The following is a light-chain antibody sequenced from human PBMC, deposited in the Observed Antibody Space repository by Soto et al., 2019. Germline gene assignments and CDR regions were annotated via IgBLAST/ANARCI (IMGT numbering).Light chain of an antibody. V-gene: IGKV3-20*01. CDR2: GAS. CDR3: QQYGSSPWT. J-gene: IGKJ1*01. CDR1: QSVSSSY. Sequence: EIVTTQSPATLSLSPRQRATLSCRASQSVSSSYLAWYQQKPGQAPRLLIYGASSRATGIPDRFSGSGSGTDFTLTISRLEPEDFAVYYCQQYGSSPWTVGQGTKVDI.